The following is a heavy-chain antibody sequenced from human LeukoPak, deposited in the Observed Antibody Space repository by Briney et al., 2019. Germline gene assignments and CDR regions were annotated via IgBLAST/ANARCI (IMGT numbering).Heavy chain of an antibody. CDR2: ISGSGGST. D-gene: IGHD3-22*01. CDR1: GFTFSSYA. Sequence: PGGSLRLSCAVSGFTFSSYAMSWVRQAPGKGLGWVSAISGSGGSTYYADSVKGRFTISRDNSKNTLYLQMNSLRAEDTAVYYCANDLEYYDSSGYYPYWGQGTLVTVSS. J-gene: IGHJ4*02. V-gene: IGHV3-23*01. CDR3: ANDLEYYDSSGYYPY.